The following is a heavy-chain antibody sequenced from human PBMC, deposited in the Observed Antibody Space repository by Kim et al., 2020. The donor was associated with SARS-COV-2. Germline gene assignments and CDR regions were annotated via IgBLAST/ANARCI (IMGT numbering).Heavy chain of an antibody. V-gene: IGHV1-18*01. CDR2: ISAYNDDT. CDR3: AREGSKVGWFYYYGMDV. D-gene: IGHD1-26*01. Sequence: ASVKVSCKASGYTFTSYGISWVRQAPGQGLEWMGWISAYNDDTNYAQKLQGRVTMTTDTSTSTAYMELRGLRSDYTAVYYCAREGSKVGWFYYYGMDVWGQGTTVTVSS. CDR1: GYTFTSYG. J-gene: IGHJ6*02.